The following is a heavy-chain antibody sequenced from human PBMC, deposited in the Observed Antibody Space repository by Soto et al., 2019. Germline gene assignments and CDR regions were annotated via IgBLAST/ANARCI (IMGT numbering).Heavy chain of an antibody. J-gene: IGHJ4*02. V-gene: IGHV1-18*01. CDR2: ISAYNGNT. CDR1: GYTFTSYG. CDR3: XXGLAAAGH. Sequence: QVQLVQSGAEVKKPGASVKVSCKASGYTFTSYGISWVRQAPGQGLEWMGWISAYNGNTNYAQKLQGRVTMTTDTXXXXXXXXXXXXXXXXXXXXYXXXGLAAAGHWGQGTQVTVSS. D-gene: IGHD6-13*01.